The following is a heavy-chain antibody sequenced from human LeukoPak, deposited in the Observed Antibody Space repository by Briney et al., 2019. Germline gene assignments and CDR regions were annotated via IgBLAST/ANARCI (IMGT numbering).Heavy chain of an antibody. J-gene: IGHJ6*02. D-gene: IGHD2-21*01. CDR3: ARDRIDGMDV. Sequence: GSSVKVSCKASGGTFSSYAISWVRQAPGQGLEWTGRIIPILGIANYAQKFQGRVTITADKSTSTAYMELSSLRSEDTAVYYCARDRIDGMDVWGQGTTVTVSS. V-gene: IGHV1-69*04. CDR2: IIPILGIA. CDR1: GGTFSSYA.